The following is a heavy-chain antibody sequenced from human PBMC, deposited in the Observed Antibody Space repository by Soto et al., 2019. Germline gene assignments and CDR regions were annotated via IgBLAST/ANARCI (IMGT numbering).Heavy chain of an antibody. D-gene: IGHD3-10*01. V-gene: IGHV3-33*01. CDR2: IWSDGSGT. CDR3: ARDRTGNHYMDV. Sequence: QVQLVESGGGVVQPGESLRLSCAASGFSFSSYGIHWVRQAPDKGLEWVAVIWSDGSGTYYADSVMGRFTISRDNSKNTVYLQMTSLRDEDAAVYHCARDRTGNHYMDVWGKGTRVTVSS. CDR1: GFSFSSYG. J-gene: IGHJ6*03.